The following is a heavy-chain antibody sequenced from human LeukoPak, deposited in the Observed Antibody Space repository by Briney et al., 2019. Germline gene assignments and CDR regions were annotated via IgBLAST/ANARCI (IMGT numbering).Heavy chain of an antibody. J-gene: IGHJ4*02. D-gene: IGHD3-16*02. V-gene: IGHV3-48*01. CDR1: GFTFSSYS. CDR2: ISSSSSTI. Sequence: GGSLRLSCAASGFTFSSYSMNWVRKAPGKGLEWVSYISSSSSTIYYADSVKGRFTISRDNAKNSLYLQMNSLRAEDTAVYYCARALMITFGGVIVTRSFDYWGQGTLVTVSS. CDR3: ARALMITFGGVIVTRSFDY.